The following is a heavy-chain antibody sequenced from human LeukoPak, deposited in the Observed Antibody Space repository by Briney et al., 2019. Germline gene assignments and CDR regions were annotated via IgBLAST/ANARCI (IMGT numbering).Heavy chain of an antibody. D-gene: IGHD3-10*01. CDR1: GGSISSYY. Sequence: PSETLSLTCTVSGGSISSYYWSWIRQPPGKGLEWIGYIYYSGSTNYNPSLKSRVTISVDTSKNQFSLKLSSVTAADTAVYYCARHSRPFSMVRGVIGFDYWGQGTLDTVSS. J-gene: IGHJ4*02. V-gene: IGHV4-59*08. CDR2: IYYSGST. CDR3: ARHSRPFSMVRGVIGFDY.